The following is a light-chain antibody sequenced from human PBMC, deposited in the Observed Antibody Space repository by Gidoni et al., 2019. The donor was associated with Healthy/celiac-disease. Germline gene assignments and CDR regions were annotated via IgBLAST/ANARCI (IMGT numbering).Light chain of an antibody. CDR2: DAS. V-gene: IGKV3-11*01. CDR3: QQRSNWPPWT. CDR1: QSVSSY. J-gene: IGKJ1*01. Sequence: EIVFTQSPATLSLSPGERATLSCRASQSVSSYLDWYQQKPGQDPRLLIYDASNRATGIPARFSGSGSGTDFTLTISSLEPEDFAVYYCQQRSNWPPWTFGQGTKVEIK.